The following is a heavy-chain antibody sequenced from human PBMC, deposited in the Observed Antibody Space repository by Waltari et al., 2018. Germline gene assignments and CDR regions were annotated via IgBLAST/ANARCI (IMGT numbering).Heavy chain of an antibody. CDR3: ARGSKRALIIAVAGTGDY. CDR2: INPNSGGT. Sequence: QVQLVQSGAEVKKPGASVKVSCKASGYTFTGNYMHWVRQTPGQGLEWMGRINPNSGGTNYAQKFQGRVTMTRDTSISTAYMELSRLRSDDTAVYYCARGSKRALIIAVAGTGDYWGQGTLVTVSS. D-gene: IGHD6-19*01. CDR1: GYTFTGNY. J-gene: IGHJ4*02. V-gene: IGHV1-2*06.